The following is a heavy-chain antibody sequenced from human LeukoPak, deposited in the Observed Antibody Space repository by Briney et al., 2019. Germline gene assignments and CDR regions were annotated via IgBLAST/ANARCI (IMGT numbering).Heavy chain of an antibody. CDR3: ARASSGYYFDY. V-gene: IGHV3-48*01. J-gene: IGHJ4*02. D-gene: IGHD7-27*01. CDR1: GFTFSRYS. Sequence: GGSLRLSCADSGFTFSRYSMNWARQAPGKGLEWVSYISSNSNTIYYADSVKGRFTISRDNGKNSLYLQMNSLRAEDTAVYYCARASSGYYFDYWGQGTLVTVSS. CDR2: ISSNSNTI.